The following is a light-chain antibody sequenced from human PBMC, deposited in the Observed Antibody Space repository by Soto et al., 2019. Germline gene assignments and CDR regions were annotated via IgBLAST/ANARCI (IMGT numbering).Light chain of an antibody. CDR3: CSYAGIYSYV. CDR1: SSDVGRFEY. Sequence: QSVLTQPRSVSGSPGQSVTISCTGTSSDVGRFEYVSWYQQHPGEAPKVVVYDITKRPSGVPDRFSGSKSGNTASLTISGLQAEDDADYYCCSYAGIYSYVFGTGSKVTVL. CDR2: DIT. V-gene: IGLV2-11*01. J-gene: IGLJ1*01.